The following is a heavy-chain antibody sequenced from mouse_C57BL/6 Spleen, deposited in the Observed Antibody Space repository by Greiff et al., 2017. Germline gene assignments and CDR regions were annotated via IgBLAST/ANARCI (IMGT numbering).Heavy chain of an antibody. CDR2: ISSGGDYI. Sequence: EVMLVESGEGLVKPGGSLKLSCAASGFTFSRYAMSWVRQTPEKRLEWVAYISSGGDYIYYADTVKGRFTISRDNARNTLYLQMSSLKSEDTAMYYCTRDKALYAMDYWGQGTSVTVSS. CDR3: TRDKALYAMDY. V-gene: IGHV5-9-1*02. J-gene: IGHJ4*01. CDR1: GFTFSRYA.